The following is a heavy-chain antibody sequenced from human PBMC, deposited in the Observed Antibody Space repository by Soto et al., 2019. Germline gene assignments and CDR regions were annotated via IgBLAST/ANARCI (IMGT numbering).Heavy chain of an antibody. CDR3: AKYAYYYDSSGPPQNAEYFQH. CDR2: ISGSGGST. D-gene: IGHD3-22*01. Sequence: GGSLRLSCAASGFTFSSYAMSWVRQAPGKGLEWVSAISGSGGSTYYADSVKGRFTISRDNSKNTLYLQMNSLRAEDTAVYYCAKYAYYYDSSGPPQNAEYFQHWGQGTLVTVSS. CDR1: GFTFSSYA. V-gene: IGHV3-23*01. J-gene: IGHJ1*01.